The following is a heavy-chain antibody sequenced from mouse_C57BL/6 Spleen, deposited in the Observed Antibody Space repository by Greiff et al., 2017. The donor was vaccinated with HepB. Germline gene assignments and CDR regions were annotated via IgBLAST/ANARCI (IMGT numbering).Heavy chain of an antibody. V-gene: IGHV14-2*01. J-gene: IGHJ4*01. CDR1: GFNIKDYY. Sequence: EVQVVESGAELVKPGASVKLSCTASGFNIKDYYMHWVKQRTEQGLEWIGRIDPEDGETKYAPKFQGKATITAYTSSNTAYLQLSSLTSEDTAIYYCARLGIDYGSSDYAMDYWGQGTSVTVSS. CDR3: ARLGIDYGSSDYAMDY. D-gene: IGHD1-1*01. CDR2: IDPEDGET.